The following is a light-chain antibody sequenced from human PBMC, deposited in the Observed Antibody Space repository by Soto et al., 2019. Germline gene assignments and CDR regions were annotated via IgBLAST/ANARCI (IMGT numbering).Light chain of an antibody. Sequence: EVVMTQSPATLSVSPGARATLSCRASQSVTSNYLAWYQQKPGQAPRLLIYGVSSRATGVPDRFSGSGSGTEFTLTISRLEPEDFAVYYCQQYTDWPLTFGQGTKVEVK. CDR1: QSVTSNY. CDR2: GVS. V-gene: IGKV3-20*01. CDR3: QQYTDWPLT. J-gene: IGKJ1*01.